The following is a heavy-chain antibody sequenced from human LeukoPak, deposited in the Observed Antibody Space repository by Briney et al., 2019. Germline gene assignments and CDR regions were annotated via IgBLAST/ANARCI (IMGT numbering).Heavy chain of an antibody. Sequence: GGSLRLSCAASGFTFSSYAMSWVRQAPGKGLEWVSAISGSGGSTYYADSVKGRFTISRDNAKNTLYLQMNSLRAEDTAVYYCASPTTVVGGMDVWGQGTTVTVSS. CDR1: GFTFSSYA. CDR3: ASPTTVVGGMDV. V-gene: IGHV3-23*01. D-gene: IGHD4-23*01. J-gene: IGHJ6*02. CDR2: ISGSGGST.